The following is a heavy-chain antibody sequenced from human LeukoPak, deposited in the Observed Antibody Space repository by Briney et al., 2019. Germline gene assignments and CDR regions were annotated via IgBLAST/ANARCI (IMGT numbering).Heavy chain of an antibody. V-gene: IGHV4-59*01. CDR2: IYYSGST. CDR1: GGSISSYY. D-gene: IGHD3-22*01. Sequence: PSETLSLTCTVSGGSISSYYWSWIRQPPGKGLEWSGYIYYSGSTNSNPSLKSRVTISVDTSKNQFSLKLSSVTAADTAVYYCARENHDSSFDYWGQGTLVTVSS. J-gene: IGHJ4*02. CDR3: ARENHDSSFDY.